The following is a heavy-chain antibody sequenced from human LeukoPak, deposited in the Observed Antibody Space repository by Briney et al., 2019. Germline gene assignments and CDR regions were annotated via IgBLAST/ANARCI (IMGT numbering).Heavy chain of an antibody. CDR1: GFTVSSNY. CDR2: IYSGGST. Sequence: GGSLRLSCAASGFTVSSNYMSWVRQAPGKGLEWVSVIYSGGSTYYADSVKGRFTISRDNSKNTLYLQMNSPRAEDTAVYYCAREIAVAGTDYWGQGTLVTVSS. CDR3: AREIAVAGTDY. D-gene: IGHD6-19*01. V-gene: IGHV3-66*02. J-gene: IGHJ4*02.